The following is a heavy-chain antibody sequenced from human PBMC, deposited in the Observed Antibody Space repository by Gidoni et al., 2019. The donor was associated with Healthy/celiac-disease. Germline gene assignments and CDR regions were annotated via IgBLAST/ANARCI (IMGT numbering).Heavy chain of an antibody. D-gene: IGHD3-10*01. J-gene: IGHJ6*03. CDR2: INHSGST. V-gene: IGHV4-34*01. CDR1: GGSFRCYY. Sequence: QVQLQQWGAGLLKPSETLSLTCAVYGGSFRCYYWRWIRQPPGKGLEWIGEINHSGSTNYTPSLKSRVPISVDTSNNQFSLKLSSVTAADTAVYYCARGLGRFGATPHPTHMDVWGKGTTVTVSS. CDR3: ARGLGRFGATPHPTHMDV.